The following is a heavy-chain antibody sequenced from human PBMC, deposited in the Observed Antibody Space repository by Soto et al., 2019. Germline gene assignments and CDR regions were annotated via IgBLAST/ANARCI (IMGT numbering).Heavy chain of an antibody. CDR1: GFTFSSYS. CDR3: ARDLTQIAVVNPWYYGMDV. Sequence: PGGSLRLCCAASGFTFSSYSMNWVRQAPGKGLEWVSSISSSSSYIYYADSVKGRFTISRDNAKNSLYLQMNSLRAEDTAVYYCARDLTQIAVVNPWYYGMDVWGQGTTVTVSS. D-gene: IGHD6-19*01. CDR2: ISSSSSYI. V-gene: IGHV3-21*01. J-gene: IGHJ6*02.